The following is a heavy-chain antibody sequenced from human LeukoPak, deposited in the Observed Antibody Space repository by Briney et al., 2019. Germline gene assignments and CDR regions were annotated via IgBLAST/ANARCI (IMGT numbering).Heavy chain of an antibody. Sequence: GASVKVSCKVSGYTLTELSMHWVRQAPGKGLEWMGGFDPEDGETIYAQKFQGRVTMTEDTSTDTAYMELSSLRSEDTTVYYCATGFARRAAEDYWGQGTLVTVSS. CDR1: GYTLTELS. CDR2: FDPEDGET. D-gene: IGHD6-13*01. CDR3: ATGFARRAAEDY. V-gene: IGHV1-24*01. J-gene: IGHJ4*02.